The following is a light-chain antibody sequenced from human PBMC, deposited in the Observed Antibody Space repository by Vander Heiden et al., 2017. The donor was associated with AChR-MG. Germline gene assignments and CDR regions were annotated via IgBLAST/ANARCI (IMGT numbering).Light chain of an antibody. CDR2: AAS. V-gene: IGKV1-39*01. Sequence: DIQMTPSPSSLSASVGDRVTITCRASQSISSYLNWYQQKPGKAPKLLIYAASSLQSGVPSRFSGSGSGTDFTLTISSLQPEDFATYYCQQSYSTPITFGQRTRLEIK. CDR3: QQSYSTPIT. J-gene: IGKJ5*01. CDR1: QSISSY.